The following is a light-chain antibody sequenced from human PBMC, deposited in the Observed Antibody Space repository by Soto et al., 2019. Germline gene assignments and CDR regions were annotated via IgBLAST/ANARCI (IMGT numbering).Light chain of an antibody. Sequence: DIQMTQSPSTLSASVGDRVSITCRASQSISSWLAWYQQKPGKAPKLLIYDASSLESGVPSRFSGSGSATEFTLTISSLHPDDFATYYCQQYNNYWTFGQGTKGDIK. CDR2: DAS. CDR1: QSISSW. V-gene: IGKV1-5*01. CDR3: QQYNNYWT. J-gene: IGKJ1*01.